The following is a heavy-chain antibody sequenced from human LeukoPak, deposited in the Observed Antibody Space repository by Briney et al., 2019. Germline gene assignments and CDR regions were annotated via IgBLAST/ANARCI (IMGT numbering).Heavy chain of an antibody. Sequence: SETLSLTCTVSGGSISSGGYYWSWIRQPPGKGLEWIGYIYYSGSTYYNPSLKSRVTISVDTSKNQFSLKLSSVTAADTAVYYCARQKDGDYDYYYYYGMDVWGQGTTVTVSS. CDR1: GGSISSGGYY. D-gene: IGHD4-17*01. J-gene: IGHJ6*02. CDR2: IYYSGST. V-gene: IGHV4-31*03. CDR3: ARQKDGDYDYYYYYGMDV.